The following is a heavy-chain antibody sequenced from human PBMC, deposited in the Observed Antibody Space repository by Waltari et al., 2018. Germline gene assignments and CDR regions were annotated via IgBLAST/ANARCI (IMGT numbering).Heavy chain of an antibody. Sequence: EVQLVESGGGLVQPGRSLRLSCTASGFTFGDYAMSWVRQAPGKGLEWVGFIKSKAYGGENENAAAVEGRFNNSREDFQKIAHLEMKRLKTEDTGVYYWTRDRTGINWFDPWGQGTLVTVSS. D-gene: IGHD1-1*01. V-gene: IGHV3-49*04. CDR1: GFTFGDYA. CDR3: TRDRTGINWFDP. CDR2: IKSKAYGGEN. J-gene: IGHJ5*02.